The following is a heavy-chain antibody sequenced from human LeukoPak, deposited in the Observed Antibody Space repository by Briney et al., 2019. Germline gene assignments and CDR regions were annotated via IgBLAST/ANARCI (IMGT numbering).Heavy chain of an antibody. Sequence: GGSLRLSCAASGFTFSSYGMHWVRQAPGKGLEWVAVISYDGSNKYYADSVKGRFTISRDNSKNTLYLQMNSLRAEDTAVYYCAKDRSGSYAFDYWGQGTLVTVSS. CDR1: GFTFSSYG. V-gene: IGHV3-30*18. J-gene: IGHJ4*02. CDR2: ISYDGSNK. CDR3: AKDRSGSYAFDY. D-gene: IGHD1-26*01.